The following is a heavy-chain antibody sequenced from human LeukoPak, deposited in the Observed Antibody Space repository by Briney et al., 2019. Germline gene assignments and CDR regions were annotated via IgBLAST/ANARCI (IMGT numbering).Heavy chain of an antibody. Sequence: GGSLRLSCAASGFTLSSYSMNWVRQAPGKGLEWVSSISSSSSYIYYADSVKGRFTISRDNAKNSLYLQMNSLRAEDTAVYYCARASVDYFDYWGQGTLVTVSS. CDR3: ARASVDYFDY. V-gene: IGHV3-21*01. CDR1: GFTLSSYS. J-gene: IGHJ4*02. CDR2: ISSSSSYI.